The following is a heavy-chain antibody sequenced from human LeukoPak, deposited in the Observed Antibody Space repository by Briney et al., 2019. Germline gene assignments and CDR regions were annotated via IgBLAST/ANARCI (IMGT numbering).Heavy chain of an antibody. CDR1: GGSISSGGYY. CDR2: IYHSGST. D-gene: IGHD2-2*01. CDR3: ARHVVPAAKGAFDH. V-gene: IGHV4-31*03. Sequence: SQTLSLTCTVSGGSISSGGYYWSWIRQHPGKGLEWIGYIYHSGSTYYNPSLKSRVTISVDRSKNQFSLKLSSVTAADTAVYYCARHVVPAAKGAFDHWGQGTLVTVSS. J-gene: IGHJ4*02.